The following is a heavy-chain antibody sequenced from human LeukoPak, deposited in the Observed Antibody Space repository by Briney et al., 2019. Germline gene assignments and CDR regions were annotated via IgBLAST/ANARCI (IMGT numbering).Heavy chain of an antibody. CDR2: INAGNGDT. J-gene: IGHJ4*02. V-gene: IGHV1-3*01. CDR3: ARGIWNGGRHGPYYFDY. D-gene: IGHD1-1*01. Sequence: GASVKVSCKASGYTFTNHAMQWVRQAPGQRLEWMGWINAGNGDTKFSQKFQDRVALTRDTSANTAYMELSSLRSEDTTVYYCARGIWNGGRHGPYYFDYWGQGALVTVSS. CDR1: GYTFTNHA.